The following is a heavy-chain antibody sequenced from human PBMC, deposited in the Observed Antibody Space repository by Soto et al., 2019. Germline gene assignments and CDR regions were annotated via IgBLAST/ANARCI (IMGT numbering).Heavy chain of an antibody. D-gene: IGHD2-21*02. J-gene: IGHJ4*02. CDR1: GFSVRTNY. CDR3: ARAGVTTDFFDC. Sequence: EVQLVETGGGLIQPGGSLRLSCAASGFSVRTNYMSWVRQAPGKGLEWVSGFESGGSIYYADSVKGRFIISRDYVKNTVYLQMNSLRAEDTAVYYCARAGVTTDFFDCWGQGTLVTVSS. CDR2: FESGGSI. V-gene: IGHV3-53*02.